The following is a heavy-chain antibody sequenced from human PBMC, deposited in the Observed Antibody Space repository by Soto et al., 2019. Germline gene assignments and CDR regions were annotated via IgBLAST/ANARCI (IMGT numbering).Heavy chain of an antibody. CDR1: GYSLSNSFSSYW. CDR2: IYPGGSET. J-gene: IGHJ5*02. CDR3: ARHGGSGSYQSYNWFDP. V-gene: IGHV5-51*01. D-gene: IGHD3-10*01. Sequence: GESLKISCQGSGYSLSNSFSSYWIGWARQTPGKGLEWMGIIYPGGSETQYNPSFQGQVTISADKSTSTAYLQWSSLKASDTAMYYCARHGGSGSYQSYNWFDPWGQGTLVTVSS.